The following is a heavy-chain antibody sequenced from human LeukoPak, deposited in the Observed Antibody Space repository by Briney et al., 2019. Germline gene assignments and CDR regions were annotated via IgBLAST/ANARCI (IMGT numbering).Heavy chain of an antibody. CDR3: ARLNYFDSSGSYFRDY. CDR2: IYYRGTT. Sequence: PSETLSLTCTVSGGSISGHYWSWIRQPPGKGLEWIGYIYYRGTTNYNPSLKSRVTISLDTSKNQFSMKLSSVTAADTAVYYCARLNYFDSSGSYFRDYWGQGTLVTVSS. CDR1: GGSISGHY. J-gene: IGHJ4*02. D-gene: IGHD3-22*01. V-gene: IGHV4-59*11.